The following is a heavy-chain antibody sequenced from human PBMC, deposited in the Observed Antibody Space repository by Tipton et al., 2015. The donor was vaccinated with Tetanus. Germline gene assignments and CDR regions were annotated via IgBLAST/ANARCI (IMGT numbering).Heavy chain of an antibody. CDR2: ISAYNGNT. CDR1: GYTFTSYG. J-gene: IGHJ3*02. Sequence: QLVQSGAEVKKPGASVKVSCKASGYTFTSYGISWVRQAPGQGLEWMGWISAYNGNTDYAQKLQGRVTMTTDTSTSTAYMELRSLRSDDTAGYYCARQGGDCSGGSCYLGAFDIWGQGTMVTVSS. V-gene: IGHV1-18*01. D-gene: IGHD2-15*01. CDR3: ARQGGDCSGGSCYLGAFDI.